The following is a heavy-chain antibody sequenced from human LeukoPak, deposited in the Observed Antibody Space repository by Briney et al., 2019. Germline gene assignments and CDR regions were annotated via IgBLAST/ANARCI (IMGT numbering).Heavy chain of an antibody. J-gene: IGHJ5*02. Sequence: PSETLSPTCTVSGGSISSYYWSWIRQPPGKGLEWIGYIYYSGSTNYNPSLKSRVTISVDTSKNQFSLNLSSVIAADTAVYYCARGRGDCSSTSCYGEFDPWGQGTLVTVSS. D-gene: IGHD2-2*01. CDR2: IYYSGST. V-gene: IGHV4-59*01. CDR1: GGSISSYY. CDR3: ARGRGDCSSTSCYGEFDP.